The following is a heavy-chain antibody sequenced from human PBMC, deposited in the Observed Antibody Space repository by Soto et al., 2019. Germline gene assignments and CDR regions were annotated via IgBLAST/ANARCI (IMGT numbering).Heavy chain of an antibody. Sequence: ASVKVSCKASGYTFTSYAMHWVRQAPGQRPEWMGWINAGNGNTKYSQKFQGRVTITRDTSASTAYMELSSLRSEDTAVYYCARGLLWFGEFFANWFDPWGQGTLVTVS. V-gene: IGHV1-3*01. CDR3: ARGLLWFGEFFANWFDP. CDR2: INAGNGNT. D-gene: IGHD3-10*01. J-gene: IGHJ5*02. CDR1: GYTFTSYA.